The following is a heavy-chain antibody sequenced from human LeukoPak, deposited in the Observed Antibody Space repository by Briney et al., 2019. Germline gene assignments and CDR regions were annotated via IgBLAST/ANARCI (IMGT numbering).Heavy chain of an antibody. CDR3: ARGCSSTSCYLSDWFDP. CDR2: IIPLFGPA. V-gene: IGHV1-69*13. D-gene: IGHD2-2*01. Sequence: GASVKVSCKTSGGTFSSFAINWVRHAPGQGLEWMGGIIPLFGPANYAQKFQGRVTITPDASTSTVYMELRSLRSDDTAVYYCARGCSSTSCYLSDWFDPWGQGTLVTVSS. CDR1: GGTFSSFA. J-gene: IGHJ5*02.